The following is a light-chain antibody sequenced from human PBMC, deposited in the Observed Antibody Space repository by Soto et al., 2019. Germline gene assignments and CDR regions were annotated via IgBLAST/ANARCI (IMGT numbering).Light chain of an antibody. J-gene: IGKJ2*01. CDR1: PSVSSSIY. CDR3: QQYGSSPEYA. Sequence: EIVLTQSPGTLSLSPGERATLSCRASPSVSSSIYLAWYQQRPGQAPRLLIYGASSMASGNPARFSGSGSGTDFTLTISRLEPEDFAVDYCQQYGSSPEYAWGQGTKLESK. V-gene: IGKV3-20*01. CDR2: GAS.